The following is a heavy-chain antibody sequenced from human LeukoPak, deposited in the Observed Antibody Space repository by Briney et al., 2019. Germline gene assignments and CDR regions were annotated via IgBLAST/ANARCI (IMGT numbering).Heavy chain of an antibody. CDR3: ARDSGSYLPLYYFDY. Sequence: ASVKVSCKASGYTFTGYYMHWVRQAPGQGLEWMGWINPNSGGTNYAQKFQGRVTMTRDTSISTAYMELSRLRSDDTAVYYCARDSGSYLPLYYFDYWGQGTLATVSS. CDR2: INPNSGGT. CDR1: GYTFTGYY. D-gene: IGHD1-26*01. J-gene: IGHJ4*02. V-gene: IGHV1-2*02.